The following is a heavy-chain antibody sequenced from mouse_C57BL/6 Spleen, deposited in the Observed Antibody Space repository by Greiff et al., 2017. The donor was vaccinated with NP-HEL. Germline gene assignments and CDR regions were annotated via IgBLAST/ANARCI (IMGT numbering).Heavy chain of an antibody. CDR1: GYAFSSSW. J-gene: IGHJ2*01. Sequence: QVQLQQSGPELVKPGASVKISCKASGYAFSSSWMNWVKQRPGKGLEWIGRIYPGDGDTNYNGKFKGKATLTADKSSSTAYMQLSSLTSEDSAVYFCAREEDAHWGQGTTLTVSS. CDR3: AREEDAH. V-gene: IGHV1-82*01. CDR2: IYPGDGDT.